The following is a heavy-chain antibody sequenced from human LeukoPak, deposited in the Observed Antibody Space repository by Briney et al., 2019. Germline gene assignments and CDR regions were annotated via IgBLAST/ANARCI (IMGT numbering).Heavy chain of an antibody. J-gene: IGHJ4*02. D-gene: IGHD6-19*01. CDR3: ARDLVEPGGGWYRYY. CDR2: IYSGGST. Sequence: GGSLRLSCAASGFTVSNNYMTWVRQAPGKGLEWVSVIYSGGSTYYADSVKGRFTISRDNSKNTLYLQMNSLRAEDTAVYYCARDLVEPGGGWYRYYSGQGTLVTVSS. CDR1: GFTVSNNY. V-gene: IGHV3-53*01.